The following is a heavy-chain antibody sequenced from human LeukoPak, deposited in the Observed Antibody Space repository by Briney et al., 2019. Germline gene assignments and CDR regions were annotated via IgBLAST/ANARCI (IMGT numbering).Heavy chain of an antibody. V-gene: IGHV3-53*01. D-gene: IGHD4/OR15-4a*01. Sequence: GGSLRLSCTVSGFTVSSNSMSWVRQAPGKGLEWVSFIYSDNTHYSYAGKGGFTISRDNSKNTLYLQMNSLRAEDTAVYYCARRAGAYSHPYDYWGQGTLVTVSS. CDR2: IYSDNT. CDR3: ARRAGAYSHPYDY. CDR1: GFTVSSNS. J-gene: IGHJ4*02.